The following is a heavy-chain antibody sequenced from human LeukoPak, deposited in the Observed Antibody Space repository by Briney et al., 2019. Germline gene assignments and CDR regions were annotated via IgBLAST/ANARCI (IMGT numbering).Heavy chain of an antibody. CDR1: GYTFTRYY. Sequence: ASVKVSCKASGYTFTRYYIHWVRQAPGQGLEWMGIINPSGGATSNAQKFQGRVTITADESTSTAYMELSSLRSEDTAVYYCASIVGATTMENYFDYWGQGTLVTVSS. CDR2: INPSGGAT. V-gene: IGHV1-46*01. J-gene: IGHJ4*02. CDR3: ASIVGATTMENYFDY. D-gene: IGHD1-26*01.